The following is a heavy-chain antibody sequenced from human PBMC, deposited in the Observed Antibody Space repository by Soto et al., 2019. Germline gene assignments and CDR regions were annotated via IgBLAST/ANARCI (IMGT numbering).Heavy chain of an antibody. CDR1: GYTFTSYD. V-gene: IGHV1-8*01. D-gene: IGHD6-13*01. CDR3: ARGNSWLYYYYGMDV. J-gene: IGHJ6*02. Sequence: EASVKVSCKASGYTFTSYDINWVRQATGQGLEWMGWMNPNSGNTGYAQKFQGRVTMTRNTSISTAYMELSSLRSEDTAVYYCARGNSWLYYYYGMDVWGQGTTVTVSS. CDR2: MNPNSGNT.